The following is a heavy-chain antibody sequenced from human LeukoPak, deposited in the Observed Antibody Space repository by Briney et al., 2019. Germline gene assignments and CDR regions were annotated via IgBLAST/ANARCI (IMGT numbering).Heavy chain of an antibody. D-gene: IGHD3-22*01. V-gene: IGHV3-30-3*01. J-gene: IGHJ4*02. CDR3: ARDLTYYDSSGPPDY. Sequence: HAGGSLRLSCAASGFTFSSYAMHWVRQAPGKGLEWVAVISYDGSNKYYADSVKGRFTISRDNSKNTLYLQMNSLRAEDTAVYYCARDLTYYDSSGPPDYWGQGTLVTVSS. CDR1: GFTFSSYA. CDR2: ISYDGSNK.